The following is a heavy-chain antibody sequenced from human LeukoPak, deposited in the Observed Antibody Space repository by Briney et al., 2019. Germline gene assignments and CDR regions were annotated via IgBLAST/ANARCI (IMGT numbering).Heavy chain of an antibody. V-gene: IGHV4-61*01. CDR3: ARGGSYWIYAFDI. D-gene: IGHD1-26*01. CDR2: IYYSGST. J-gene: IGHJ3*02. CDR1: GGSISSGSYY. Sequence: PSETLSLTCTVSGGSISSGSYYWSWIRQPPGKGLEWIGYIYYSGSTNYNPSLKSRVTISVDTSKNQFSLKLSSVTAADTAVYYCARGGSYWIYAFDIWGQGTMVTVSS.